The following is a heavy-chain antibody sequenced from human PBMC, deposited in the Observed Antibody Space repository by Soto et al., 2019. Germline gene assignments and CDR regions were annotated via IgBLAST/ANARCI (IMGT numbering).Heavy chain of an antibody. CDR3: ARGFGGTHYYYYYMDV. CDR1: GGSFSGYY. D-gene: IGHD3-10*01. CDR2: INHSGST. V-gene: IGHV4-34*01. J-gene: IGHJ6*03. Sequence: TSETLSLTCAVYGGSFSGYYWSWIRQPPGKGLEWIGEINHSGSTNYNPSLKSRVTISVDTSKNQFSLKLSSVTAADTAVYYCARGFGGTHYYYYYMDVWGKGTTVTVSS.